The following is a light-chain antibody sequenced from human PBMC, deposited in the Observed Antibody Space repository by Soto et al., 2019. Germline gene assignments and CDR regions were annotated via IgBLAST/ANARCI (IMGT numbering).Light chain of an antibody. Sequence: EIVLTQSPATLPLSPGERATLSCRASQTVSSYLAWYQQKPGQAPRLLIYDASNRATGIPARFSGSGSGTDFTLTISSLEPEDCAVYYCQQRSSWPRTFGQGTKVEIK. CDR3: QQRSSWPRT. CDR2: DAS. V-gene: IGKV3-11*01. J-gene: IGKJ1*01. CDR1: QTVSSY.